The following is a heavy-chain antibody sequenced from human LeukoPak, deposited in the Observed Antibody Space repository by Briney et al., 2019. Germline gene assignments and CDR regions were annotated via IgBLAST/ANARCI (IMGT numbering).Heavy chain of an antibody. CDR3: ATDRSGYCSGGSCLDAFDI. Sequence: ASVKVSCKVSGYTLTELSMHWVRQAPGKGLEWMGGFDPEDGETIYAQKFQGRVTMTEDTSTDTAYMELSSLRSEDTAVYYCATDRSGYCSGGSCLDAFDIWGQGTMVTVSS. V-gene: IGHV1-24*01. D-gene: IGHD2-15*01. CDR2: FDPEDGET. CDR1: GYTLTELS. J-gene: IGHJ3*02.